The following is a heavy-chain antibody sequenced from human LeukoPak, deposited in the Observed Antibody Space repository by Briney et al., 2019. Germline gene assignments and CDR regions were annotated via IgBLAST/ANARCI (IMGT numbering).Heavy chain of an antibody. Sequence: SETLSLTCIVSGGSISSSSYYWGWIRQPPGKGLEWIGSIYYSGSTYYNPSLKSRVTISVDTSKNQFSLKLSSVTAADTAVYYCATEPVLRYFDWSPGASGMDVWGQGTTVTVSS. CDR3: ATEPVLRYFDWSPGASGMDV. J-gene: IGHJ6*02. V-gene: IGHV4-39*01. D-gene: IGHD3-9*01. CDR2: IYYSGST. CDR1: GGSISSSSYY.